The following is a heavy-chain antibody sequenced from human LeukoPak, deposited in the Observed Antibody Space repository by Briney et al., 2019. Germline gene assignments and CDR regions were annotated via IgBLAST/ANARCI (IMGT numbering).Heavy chain of an antibody. V-gene: IGHV4-34*01. Sequence: PSETLSLTCAVYGGSFSGYYWSWIRQPPGKGLEWIGEINHSGSTNYNPSLKSRVTMSVDTSKNQFSLKLNSVTAADTAVYYCARECASCSIGTMDVWGKGTTVTVSS. CDR1: GGSFSGYY. CDR2: INHSGST. CDR3: ARECASCSIGTMDV. D-gene: IGHD2-2*01. J-gene: IGHJ6*03.